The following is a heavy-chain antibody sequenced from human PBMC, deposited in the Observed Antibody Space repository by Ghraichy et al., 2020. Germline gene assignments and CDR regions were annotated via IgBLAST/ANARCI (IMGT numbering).Heavy chain of an antibody. CDR3: ARHEGPTDWFDP. V-gene: IGHV4-59*01. CDR2: IDYSGST. J-gene: IGHJ5*02. D-gene: IGHD1-1*01. Sequence: GSLRLSCTVSGASISDYYWSWIRQPPGKGLEWIGYIDYSGSTNYNPSLKSRVTISMDTSKNQFSLKLSSVTTADTAVYYCARHEGPTDWFDPWGQGTLVTVSS. CDR1: GASISDYY.